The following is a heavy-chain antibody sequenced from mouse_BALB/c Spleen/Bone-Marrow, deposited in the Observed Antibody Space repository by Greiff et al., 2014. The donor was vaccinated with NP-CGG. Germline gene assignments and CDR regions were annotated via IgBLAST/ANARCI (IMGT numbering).Heavy chain of an antibody. CDR3: ARYYNGSSLFDY. V-gene: IGHV14-3*02. J-gene: IGHJ2*01. CDR1: GFNIKDTY. Sequence: LVESGAELVKPGASVKLSCTASGFNIKDTYMHWVKQRPEQGLEWIGRIDPANGNTKYDPKFQGKATITADTSSNTAYLQLSSLTSEDTAVYYCARYYNGSSLFDYWGQGTTLTVSS. D-gene: IGHD1-1*01. CDR2: IDPANGNT.